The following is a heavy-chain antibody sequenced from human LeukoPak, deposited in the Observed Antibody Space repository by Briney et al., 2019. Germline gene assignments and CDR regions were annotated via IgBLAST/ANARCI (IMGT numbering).Heavy chain of an antibody. D-gene: IGHD3-10*01. J-gene: IGHJ5*02. CDR1: GYTFTDYY. V-gene: IGHV1-2*02. CDR3: AREHLFSGSENYVLHNWFDP. Sequence: GASVKVSCKASGYTFTDYYMHWVRQAPGQGLEWMGRINPDTGGTNSARRFQGRVTMTRDTSIHTAYMELSSLRSDDTAVYYCAREHLFSGSENYVLHNWFDPWGQGTLVTVSS. CDR2: INPDTGGT.